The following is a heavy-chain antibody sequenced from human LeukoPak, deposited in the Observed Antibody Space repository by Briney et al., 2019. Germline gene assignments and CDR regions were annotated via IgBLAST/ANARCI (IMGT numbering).Heavy chain of an antibody. J-gene: IGHJ4*02. V-gene: IGHV3-7*01. D-gene: IGHD4-11*01. CDR1: GFTFSSYA. Sequence: QPGRSLRLSCAASGFTFSSYAMHWVRQAPGKGLEWVANIKQDGSEKYYVDSVKGRFTISRDNAKNSLYLQMNSLRAEDTAVYYCAIPSNYDVVKFDYWGQGTLVTVSS. CDR3: AIPSNYDVVKFDY. CDR2: IKQDGSEK.